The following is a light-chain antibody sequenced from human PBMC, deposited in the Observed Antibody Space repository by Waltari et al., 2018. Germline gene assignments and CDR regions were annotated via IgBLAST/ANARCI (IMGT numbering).Light chain of an antibody. CDR1: SSDVGTYRY. V-gene: IGLV2-14*01. CDR3: TVHASGSTTV. J-gene: IGLJ1*01. Sequence: QSALTQTASVSGSPGQSTTISCPGTSSDVGTYRYVSWYQQHPGKVPKLLIYEVSNRPSGVSNRFSGSKSGNTASLTISGLQAEDEADYYCTVHASGSTTVFGTGTKVTVL. CDR2: EVS.